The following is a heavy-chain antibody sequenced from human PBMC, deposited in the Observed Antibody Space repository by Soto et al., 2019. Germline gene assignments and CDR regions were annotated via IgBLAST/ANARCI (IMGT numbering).Heavy chain of an antibody. CDR3: STSSRNEYHFAMDA. Sequence: EVHLVETGGGLIQPGGSLRLSCAASGLSVSSSDMSWVRQASGKGLEWVSVIYSGGSTHDADSVKGRFTISRDNSKYTVHLQMNSLRVDDTAVYFCSTSSRNEYHFAMDAWGQGTTVIVSS. V-gene: IGHV3-53*02. CDR1: GLSVSSSD. J-gene: IGHJ6*02. D-gene: IGHD6-6*01. CDR2: IYSGGST.